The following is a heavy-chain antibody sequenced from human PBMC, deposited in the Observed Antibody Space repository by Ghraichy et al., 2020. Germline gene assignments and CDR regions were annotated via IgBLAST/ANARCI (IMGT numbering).Heavy chain of an antibody. Sequence: GGSLRLSCAASGFTFSSYSMNWVRQAPGKGLEWVSSISSSSSYIYYADSVKGRFTISRDNAKNSLYLQMNSLRAEDTAVYYCARELRGSGWYYFDYWGEGTLVTVSS. CDR2: ISSSSSYI. V-gene: IGHV3-21*01. CDR3: ARELRGSGWYYFDY. CDR1: GFTFSSYS. D-gene: IGHD6-19*01. J-gene: IGHJ4*02.